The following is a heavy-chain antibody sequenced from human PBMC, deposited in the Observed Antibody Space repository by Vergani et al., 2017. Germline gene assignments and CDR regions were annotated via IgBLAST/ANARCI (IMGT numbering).Heavy chain of an antibody. CDR2: ISYDGSNK. J-gene: IGHJ6*03. CDR3: ERRPYSSYYYYCHMDV. CDR1: GFTFSSYA. D-gene: IGHD6-13*01. Sequence: QVQLVESGGGVVQPGRSLRLSCAASGFTFSSYAMHWVRQAPGKGLEWVAVISYDGSNKYYADSVKGRFTISRDNSKNTLYLQMNSLRADDTAVYYCERRPYSSYYYYCHMDVWGKGTTVTVSS. V-gene: IGHV3-30-3*01.